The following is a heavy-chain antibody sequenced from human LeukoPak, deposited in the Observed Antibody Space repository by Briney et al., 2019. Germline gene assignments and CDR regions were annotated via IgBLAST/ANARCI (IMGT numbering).Heavy chain of an antibody. CDR3: SRVGSSGWPNYFDS. Sequence: PGGSLRLSCGASGFTFSSYDMHWVRQATGEGLEWVSVIGTSGDTYYAGSVKGRFTISRENAKNSLYLQMNSLTAGDTAVYFCSRVGSSGWPNYFDSWGQGTLVTVSS. CDR1: GFTFSSYD. V-gene: IGHV3-13*04. D-gene: IGHD6-19*01. J-gene: IGHJ4*02. CDR2: IGTSGDT.